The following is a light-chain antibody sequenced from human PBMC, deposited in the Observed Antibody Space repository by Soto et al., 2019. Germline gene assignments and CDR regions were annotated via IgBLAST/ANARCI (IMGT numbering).Light chain of an antibody. V-gene: IGKV3-20*01. J-gene: IGKJ5*01. CDR3: QQYGSSPIT. CDR1: QSVSSSY. CDR2: GAY. Sequence: EIVLTQSPGTLSLSPGERATLSCRASQSVSSSYLAWYQQKPGQAHRLLIHGAYSRATDIPDRISGSGSGTDFTLTIRRLEPEDFAVYYCQQYGSSPITFGQGTRLEIK.